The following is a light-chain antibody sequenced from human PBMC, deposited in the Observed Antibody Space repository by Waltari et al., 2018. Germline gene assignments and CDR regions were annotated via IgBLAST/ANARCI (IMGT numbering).Light chain of an antibody. V-gene: IGKV3-20*01. CDR3: QRYGNSPRVT. CDR2: GAS. Sequence: ELVLTQSPGTLSLSPGDRATLSCRASQRVSNTYLAWYQQRPGQAPRLLIYGASSRATGTPDRFSCSGSGTDFTLTISRLEPEDFAVYYWQRYGNSPRVTFGGGTKVEIK. CDR1: QRVSNTY. J-gene: IGKJ4*01.